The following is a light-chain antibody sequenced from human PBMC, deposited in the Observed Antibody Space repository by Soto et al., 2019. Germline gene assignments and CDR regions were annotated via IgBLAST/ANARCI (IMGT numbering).Light chain of an antibody. CDR1: QGISSY. J-gene: IGKJ4*01. CDR3: QQLNSYPLT. V-gene: IGKV1-9*01. CDR2: AAS. Sequence: IQLTQSPSFLSASVGDRVTITCLASQGISSYLAWYQQKPGKAPKLLIYAASTLQSGVPSRFSGSGSGTEFTLTISSLQPEDFATYYCQQLNSYPLTFGGGTKVDIK.